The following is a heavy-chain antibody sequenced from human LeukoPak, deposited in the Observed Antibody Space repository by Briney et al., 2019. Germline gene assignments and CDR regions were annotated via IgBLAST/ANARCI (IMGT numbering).Heavy chain of an antibody. CDR2: IYSSGDT. CDR1: GFTVSINY. D-gene: IGHD3-16*01. CDR3: TRDGSSSSRFGY. J-gene: IGHJ4*02. V-gene: IGHV3-66*01. Sequence: QAGGSLRLSCAASGFTVSINYMSWVRQAPGKVPEWVSSIYSSGDTHYADSVKGRFAISRDNSKNTLYLQMNSLTVEDTAVYYCTRDGSSSSRFGYWGQGTLVTVSA.